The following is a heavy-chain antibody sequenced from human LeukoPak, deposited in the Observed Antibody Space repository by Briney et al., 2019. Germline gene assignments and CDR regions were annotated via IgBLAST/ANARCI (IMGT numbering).Heavy chain of an antibody. CDR1: GFTFNRYG. J-gene: IGHJ4*02. CDR2: ISYDGTTE. CDR3: ARFEYGRYFDY. Sequence: GGSLRLSCVGSGFTFNRYGIHWVRQAPGKGLEWVAVISYDGTTEFYGDTVKGRFTISRDNVKNTVFLHMNSLRGEDTAVYYCARFEYGRYFDYWGQGTLVTVSS. V-gene: IGHV3-30*03. D-gene: IGHD4/OR15-4a*01.